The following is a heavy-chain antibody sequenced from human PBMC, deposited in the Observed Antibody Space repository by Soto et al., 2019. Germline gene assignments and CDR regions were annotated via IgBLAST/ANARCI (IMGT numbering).Heavy chain of an antibody. J-gene: IGHJ4*02. D-gene: IGHD5-12*01. Sequence: EVQLVESGGGLVQPGGSLRLSCAASGFSFSSYWMTWVLQAPGKGLEWVANINQDASNKNYMDSVKGRLTISRDNAKNSVYLQMNSLRVEDTAVYYCARVGYNDYENDYWGQGTLVTVSS. V-gene: IGHV3-7*05. CDR2: INQDASNK. CDR1: GFSFSSYW. CDR3: ARVGYNDYENDY.